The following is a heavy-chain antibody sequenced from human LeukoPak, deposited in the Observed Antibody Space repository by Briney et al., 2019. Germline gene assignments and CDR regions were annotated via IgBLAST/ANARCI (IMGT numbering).Heavy chain of an antibody. CDR3: ARGSDYDFWSGYSPFDP. Sequence: ASVKVSCKASGYTFTSYDINWVRQATGQGLEWVGWMNPNSGNTGYAQKFQGRVTMTRNTSISTAYMELSSLRPEDTAVYYCARGSDYDFWSGYSPFDPWGQGTLVTVSS. D-gene: IGHD3-3*01. CDR2: MNPNSGNT. J-gene: IGHJ5*02. V-gene: IGHV1-8*01. CDR1: GYTFTSYD.